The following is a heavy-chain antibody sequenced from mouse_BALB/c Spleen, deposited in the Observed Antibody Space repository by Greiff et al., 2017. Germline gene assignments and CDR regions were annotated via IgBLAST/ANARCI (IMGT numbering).Heavy chain of an antibody. CDR3: ARFGNWDGGYAMDY. J-gene: IGHJ4*01. CDR1: GYSFTSYW. CDR2: IDPSDSET. V-gene: IGHV1S127*01. Sequence: QVQLKQSGPQLVRPGASVKISCKASGYSFTSYWMHWVKQRPGQGLEWIGMIDPSDSETRLNQKFKGKATLTADKSSSTAYMQLSSLTSENSAVYFCARFGNWDGGYAMDYWGQGTSVTVSS. D-gene: IGHD4-1*01.